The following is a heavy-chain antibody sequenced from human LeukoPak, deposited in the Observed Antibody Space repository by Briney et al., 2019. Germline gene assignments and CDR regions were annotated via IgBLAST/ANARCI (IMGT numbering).Heavy chain of an antibody. CDR3: ARSAGSGSWYSTYYYMDV. D-gene: IGHD6-13*01. CDR2: ISAYNGNT. Sequence: GASVKVSCKASGYTFTSYGISWVRQAPGQGLEWMGWISAYNGNTNYAQKLQGRVTMTTDTSTSTAYMELRSLRSDDTAVYYCARSAGSGSWYSTYYYMDVWGKGTTVTVSS. V-gene: IGHV1-18*01. J-gene: IGHJ6*03. CDR1: GYTFTSYG.